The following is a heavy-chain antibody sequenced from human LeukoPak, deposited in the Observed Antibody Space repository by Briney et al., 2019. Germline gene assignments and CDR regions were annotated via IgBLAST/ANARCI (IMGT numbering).Heavy chain of an antibody. CDR3: ARGNLYSSSFFDY. CDR2: FNSDKGNT. V-gene: IGHV1-3*01. Sequence: GASVKVSCKASGYIFTDYSIHWVRQAPGQRLEWMGWFNSDKGNTEYSQKFQGRVTITRDTSASTAYMELSSLRSEDTAVYYCARGNLYSSSFFDYWGQGTLVTVSS. D-gene: IGHD6-13*01. CDR1: GYIFTDYS. J-gene: IGHJ4*02.